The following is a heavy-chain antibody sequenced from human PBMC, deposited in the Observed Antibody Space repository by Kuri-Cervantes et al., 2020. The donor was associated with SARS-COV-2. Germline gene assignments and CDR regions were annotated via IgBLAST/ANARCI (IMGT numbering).Heavy chain of an antibody. Sequence: LSLTCAASGFTFSSYGMHWVRQAPGKGLEWVAVIWYDGSNKYYADSVKGRFTVSRDNSKNTLYLQMNSLRAEDTAVYYCARDPYYYDSTVLDVWGQGTTVTVSS. V-gene: IGHV3-33*08. CDR2: IWYDGSNK. J-gene: IGHJ6*02. CDR1: GFTFSSYG. D-gene: IGHD3-22*01. CDR3: ARDPYYYDSTVLDV.